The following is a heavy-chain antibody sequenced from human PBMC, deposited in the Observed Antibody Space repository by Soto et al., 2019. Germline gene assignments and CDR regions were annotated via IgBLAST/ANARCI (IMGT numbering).Heavy chain of an antibody. CDR3: AKGGPSSSGYSPHWS. CDR2: ISGSGGST. CDR1: GFTFSSNA. V-gene: IGHV3-23*01. Sequence: EVQLLESGGDLVHPGGSLRVSCAASGFTFSSNAMSWVRQAPGKGLEWVSGISGSGGSTFYADSVKGRFTISRDNSKNTLFLRMNSLRAEDTAVYYCAKGGPSSSGYSPHWSWGQGTQVTVSS. J-gene: IGHJ5*02. D-gene: IGHD3-22*01.